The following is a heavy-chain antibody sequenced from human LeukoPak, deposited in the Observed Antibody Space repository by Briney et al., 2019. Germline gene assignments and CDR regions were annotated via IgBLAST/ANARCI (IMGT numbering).Heavy chain of an antibody. Sequence: SETLSLTCAVYGESLSKYYWTWIRQSPGKGLEWIGEIDHRGSTNLNPSLKSRVTLSVDTSKYQFSLKLTSVTAADAAVYYCASSVGSTDYWGQGTLVTVSS. CDR3: ASSVGSTDY. CDR1: GESLSKYY. D-gene: IGHD1-26*01. J-gene: IGHJ4*02. CDR2: IDHRGST. V-gene: IGHV4-34*01.